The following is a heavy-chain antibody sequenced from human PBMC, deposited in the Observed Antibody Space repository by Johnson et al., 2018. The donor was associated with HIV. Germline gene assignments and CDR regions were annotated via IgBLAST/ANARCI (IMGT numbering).Heavy chain of an antibody. CDR1: GFILSGNY. CDR2: IYSGGST. CDR3: ASKGSGWALDV. D-gene: IGHD6-19*01. J-gene: IGHJ3*01. V-gene: IGHV3-53*01. Sequence: VQLVESGGGVVQPGGSLRLSCAASGFILSGNYMNWVRQAPGRGLEWVSVIYSGGSTYYADSVKGRFTISKDHSKNTLYLQMNSLRAEDTAIYYCASKGSGWALDVWGQGTMVTVSS.